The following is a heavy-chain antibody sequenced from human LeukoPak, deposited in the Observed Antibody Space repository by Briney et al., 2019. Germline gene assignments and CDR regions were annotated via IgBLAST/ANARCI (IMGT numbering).Heavy chain of an antibody. Sequence: PSETLSLTCTVSGGSISSSDYYWGWIRQPPGKGLEWIGNIYYSGNTYYNPSLKSRVTLSLETSKNHFSLNLSSVTVADTAMYYCARMSIVVATAVFVRANAFDIWGQGTMVTVSS. CDR3: ARMSIVVATAVFVRANAFDI. D-gene: IGHD2-21*02. CDR1: GGSISSSDYY. CDR2: IYYSGNT. V-gene: IGHV4-39*07. J-gene: IGHJ3*02.